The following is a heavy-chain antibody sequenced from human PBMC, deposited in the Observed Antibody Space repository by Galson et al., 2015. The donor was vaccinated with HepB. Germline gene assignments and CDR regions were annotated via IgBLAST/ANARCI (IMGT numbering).Heavy chain of an antibody. CDR2: INPNSGGT. V-gene: IGHV1-2*02. D-gene: IGHD2-15*01. J-gene: IGHJ6*02. Sequence: SVKVSCKASGSIFSGYYIHWVRQAPGQGLEWMGWINPNSGGTNFARKFQGRVTMTRDTSISTAYMELSRPTSDDTAVYYCARDRRGRGALATPHDPRMDVWGQGTMVTVSS. CDR3: ARDRRGRGALATPHDPRMDV. CDR1: GSIFSGYY.